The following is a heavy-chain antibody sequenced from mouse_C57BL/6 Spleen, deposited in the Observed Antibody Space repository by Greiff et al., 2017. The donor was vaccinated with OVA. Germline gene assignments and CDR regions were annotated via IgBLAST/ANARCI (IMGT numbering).Heavy chain of an antibody. CDR3: ARGDYGYEGAWFAY. J-gene: IGHJ3*01. CDR1: GYSFTDYY. V-gene: IGHV1-39*01. Sequence: VHVQQSGPELVKPGASVKISCKASGYSFTDYYMNWVKQSNGKSLEWIGVINPNYGTTSYNQKFKGKATLTVDQSSSTAYMQLNSLTSEDSAVYYCARGDYGYEGAWFAYWGQGTLVTVSA. CDR2: INPNYGTT. D-gene: IGHD2-2*01.